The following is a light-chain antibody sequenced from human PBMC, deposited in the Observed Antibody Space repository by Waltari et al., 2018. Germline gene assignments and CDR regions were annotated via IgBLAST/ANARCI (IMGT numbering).Light chain of an antibody. J-gene: IGKJ4*01. V-gene: IGKV1-33*01. CDR2: DAS. Sequence: DVQIAQSPSSLSASVRGRVTITCQASQDITNYLTWYQQKPGKAPKLLIYDASNLETGVPSRFSGRGSGTDVTFTISSLQPEDIATYDCQQYVNLLLTFGGGTKVEIK. CDR1: QDITNY. CDR3: QQYVNLLLT.